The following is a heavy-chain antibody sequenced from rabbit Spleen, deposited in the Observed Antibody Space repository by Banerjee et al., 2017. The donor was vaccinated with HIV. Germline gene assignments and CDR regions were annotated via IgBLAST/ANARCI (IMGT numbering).Heavy chain of an antibody. CDR2: AVAGSSDST. Sequence: QSLEESGGGLVQPEGSLTLTCKASGFSFSSSDYICWVRQAPGKGLEWVACAVAGSSDSTYSATWAKGRFTISKTSSTTVTLQMTSLTAADTATYFCARDTGSSFSTYGMDLWGPGTLVTVS. J-gene: IGHJ6*01. CDR1: GFSFSSSDY. D-gene: IGHD8-1*01. CDR3: ARDTGSSFSTYGMDL. V-gene: IGHV1S40*01.